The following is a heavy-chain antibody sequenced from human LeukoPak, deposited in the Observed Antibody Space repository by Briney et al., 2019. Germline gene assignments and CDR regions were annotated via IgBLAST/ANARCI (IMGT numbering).Heavy chain of an antibody. Sequence: ASVKVSCKTSGGTFSSYAISWVRQAPGQGLEWMGGIIPIFGTANYAQKFQGRVTMTTDTSTSTAYMELRSLRSDDTAVYYCARATEVSYRSNRFDPWGQGTLVAVSS. V-gene: IGHV1-69*05. D-gene: IGHD1-26*01. CDR3: ARATEVSYRSNRFDP. CDR1: GGTFSSYA. CDR2: IIPIFGTA. J-gene: IGHJ5*02.